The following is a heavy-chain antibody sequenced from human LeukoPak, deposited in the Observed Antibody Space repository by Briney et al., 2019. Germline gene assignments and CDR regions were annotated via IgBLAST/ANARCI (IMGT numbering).Heavy chain of an antibody. V-gene: IGHV5-51*01. CDR2: IHAADSHT. D-gene: IGHD4-17*01. J-gene: IGHJ4*02. CDR3: GGARNGDYRWDY. CDR1: GYSFTNYW. Sequence: GESLQISCRDSGYSFTNYWIGWVRQMPGKGLEWMGIIHAADSHTKYSPSFQGQVTISVDKSISTAYLQWSGLKASDTAIYYCGGARNGDYRWDYWGQGTLVTVSS.